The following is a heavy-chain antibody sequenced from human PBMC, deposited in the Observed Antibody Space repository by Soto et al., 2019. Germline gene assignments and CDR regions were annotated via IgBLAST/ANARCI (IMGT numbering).Heavy chain of an antibody. J-gene: IGHJ4*02. Sequence: QVQLVQSGAEVKKPGSSVKVSCKASGGTFSSYAISWVRQAPGQGLEWMGGIIPIFGTGNYAQKCQGRVTITADESTSTAYMELSSLRSADTAVYYCARVGDEQLVEYYFDYWGQGTLVTVSS. V-gene: IGHV1-69*01. CDR3: ARVGDEQLVEYYFDY. D-gene: IGHD6-6*01. CDR1: GGTFSSYA. CDR2: IIPIFGTG.